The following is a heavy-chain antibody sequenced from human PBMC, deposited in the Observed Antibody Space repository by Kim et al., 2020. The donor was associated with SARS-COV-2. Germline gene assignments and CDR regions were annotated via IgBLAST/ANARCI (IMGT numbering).Heavy chain of an antibody. CDR3: AKEGVMTSFNY. Sequence: SETLSLTCAVSTDSITGNTWWSWVRQSPGKGLEWIGEISDGGNTNYNPSLKSRVTISLDKSRRQLSLKVTSMTAADTAVYYCAKEGVMTSFNYWGQGTLVIVSS. J-gene: IGHJ4*02. CDR2: ISDGGNT. CDR1: TDSITGNTW. D-gene: IGHD3-16*01. V-gene: IGHV4-4*02.